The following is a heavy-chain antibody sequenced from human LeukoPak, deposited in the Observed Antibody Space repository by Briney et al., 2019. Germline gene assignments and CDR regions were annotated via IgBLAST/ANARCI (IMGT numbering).Heavy chain of an antibody. Sequence: SETLSLTCTVSGGSISSYYWSWIRQPAGKGLEWIGRIYTSGSTNYNPSLKSRVTMSVDTSKNQFSLKLSSVTAADTAVYYCARVSGYCSGGSCYDWFDPWGQGTLVTVSS. CDR1: GGSISSYY. CDR2: IYTSGST. D-gene: IGHD2-15*01. V-gene: IGHV4-4*07. J-gene: IGHJ5*02. CDR3: ARVSGYCSGGSCYDWFDP.